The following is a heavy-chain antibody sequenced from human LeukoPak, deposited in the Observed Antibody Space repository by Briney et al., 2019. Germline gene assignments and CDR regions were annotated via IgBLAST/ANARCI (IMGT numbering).Heavy chain of an antibody. CDR2: INHSGST. CDR3: ARLWRPYYYDSSGLTDGMDV. J-gene: IGHJ6*02. CDR1: GGSFSGYY. Sequence: SETLSLTCAVYGGSFSGYYWSWIRQPPRKGLEWIGEINHSGSTNYNPSLKSRVTISVDTSKNQFSLKLSSVTAADTAVYYCARLWRPYYYDSSGLTDGMDVWGQGTTVTVSS. V-gene: IGHV4-34*01. D-gene: IGHD3-22*01.